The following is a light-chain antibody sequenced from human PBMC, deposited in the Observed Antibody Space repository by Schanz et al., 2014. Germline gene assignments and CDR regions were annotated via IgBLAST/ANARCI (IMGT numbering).Light chain of an antibody. V-gene: IGLV2-8*01. CDR2: EVS. CDR1: SSDVGGSNS. CDR3: SAYEGSNKMV. Sequence: QSALTQPPSASGSPGQSVTISCTGTSSDVGGSNSVSWYQQLPGKAPKLVISEVSNRPSGVSNRFSGSKSGNTASLTISGLQAEDEADYYCSAYEGSNKMVFGGGTKLTVL. J-gene: IGLJ3*02.